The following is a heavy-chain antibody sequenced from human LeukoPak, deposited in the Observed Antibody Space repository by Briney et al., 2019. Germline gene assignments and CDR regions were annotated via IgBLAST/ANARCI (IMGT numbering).Heavy chain of an antibody. CDR3: AKDHYDSSPNYFDY. Sequence: GGSLRLSCAASGFTFDDYAMHWVRQAPGKGLEWVSLISGDGGSTYYADAVKGRFTISRDNSKNSLYLQMNSLRTEDTALYYCAKDHYDSSPNYFDYWGQGTLVTVSS. V-gene: IGHV3-43*02. CDR1: GFTFDDYA. CDR2: ISGDGGST. D-gene: IGHD3-22*01. J-gene: IGHJ4*02.